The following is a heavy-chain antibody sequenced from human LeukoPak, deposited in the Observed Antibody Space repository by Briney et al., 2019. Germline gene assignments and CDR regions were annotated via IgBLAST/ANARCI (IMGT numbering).Heavy chain of an antibody. V-gene: IGHV3-48*01. D-gene: IGHD3-16*01. CDR3: AHLRTEKPDYYYYYMDV. Sequence: GGSLRLSCAASGFTFSSYSMNWVRQAPGKGLEGVSYISSSSSTIYYADSVKGRFTISRDNAKNSLYLQMNSLRAEDTAVYYCAHLRTEKPDYYYYYMDVWGKGTTVTVSS. CDR1: GFTFSSYS. CDR2: ISSSSSTI. J-gene: IGHJ6*03.